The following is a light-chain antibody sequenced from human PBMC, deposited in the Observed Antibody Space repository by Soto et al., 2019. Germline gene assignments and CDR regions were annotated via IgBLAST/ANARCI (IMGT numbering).Light chain of an antibody. V-gene: IGLV1-40*01. CDR2: GNS. Sequence: QSVLTQPPSVSEAPGQRVTISCTGSSSNIGAGYDVHWYQQLPGTAPKLLIYGNSNRPSGVPDRFSGSKSGTSASLAITGLQAEDEADYYCQSYDSSLSGVGFGGGTKLTVL. CDR3: QSYDSSLSGVG. CDR1: SSNIGAGYD. J-gene: IGLJ3*02.